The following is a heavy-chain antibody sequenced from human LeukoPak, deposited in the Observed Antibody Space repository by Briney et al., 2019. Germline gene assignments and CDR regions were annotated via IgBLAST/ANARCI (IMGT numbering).Heavy chain of an antibody. CDR3: ARVAAGDYYDYYYMDV. CDR2: IYYSGST. D-gene: IGHD6-25*01. V-gene: IGHV4-59*01. CDR1: GGSISSYY. Sequence: SETLSLTCTVSGGSISSYYWSWIRQPPGKGLEWIGYIYYSGSTNYNPSLKSRVTISVDTSKNQFSLKLGSVTAADTAVYYCARVAAGDYYDYYYMDVWGKGTTVTVSS. J-gene: IGHJ6*03.